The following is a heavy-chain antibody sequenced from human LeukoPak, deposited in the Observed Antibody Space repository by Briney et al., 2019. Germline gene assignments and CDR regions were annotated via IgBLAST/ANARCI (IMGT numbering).Heavy chain of an antibody. Sequence: SETLSLTCGVSGGSITSTNWWRLVRQPPGQGLEWIGEVSLSGLTNYSPSLSSRVIMALDTSKNHLSLHLTSVTAADTAVYYCSRENGAFSPFGYWGQGYLVTVLS. J-gene: IGHJ4*02. V-gene: IGHV4-4*02. CDR1: GGSITSTNW. CDR3: SRENGAFSPFGY. D-gene: IGHD2-8*01. CDR2: VSLSGLT.